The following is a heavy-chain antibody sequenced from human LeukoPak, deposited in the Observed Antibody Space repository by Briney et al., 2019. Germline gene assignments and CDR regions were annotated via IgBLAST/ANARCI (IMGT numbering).Heavy chain of an antibody. CDR2: IYYSGST. J-gene: IGHJ4*02. CDR3: ARVHNTVTTSEENECVFVY. V-gene: IGHV4-31*03. D-gene: IGHD4-17*01. Sequence: SETLSLTCTVSGGSISSGGYYWSWIRQHPGKGLEWIGYIYYSGSTYYNPSLRSRVTISVDTSKNRFSLKLSSVTAAGTAVYYCARVHNTVTTSEENECVFVYWGQGTLVTVSS. CDR1: GGSISSGGYY.